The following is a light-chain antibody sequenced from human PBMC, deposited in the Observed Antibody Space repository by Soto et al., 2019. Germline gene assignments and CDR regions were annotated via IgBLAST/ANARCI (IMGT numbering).Light chain of an antibody. J-gene: IGKJ1*01. CDR1: QSVGTY. CDR2: GAS. Sequence: EIVMTQSPATLSVSPGERATLSCRASQSVGTYLAWYQQKPGQAPRLLIYGASTRAAGISPRFSGGGSGTEFTLAISSLQSEDFAVSDCQRYNDWPRTFGQGTKVGIK. V-gene: IGKV3-15*01. CDR3: QRYNDWPRT.